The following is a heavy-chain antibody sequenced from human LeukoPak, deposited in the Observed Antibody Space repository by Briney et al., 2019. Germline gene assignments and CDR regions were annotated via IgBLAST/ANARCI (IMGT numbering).Heavy chain of an antibody. Sequence: PSETLSLTCNISGGSISSSSNYWGWIRQPPGKGLEWIGSIFYSGSSYYNPSLKSRVTISVDTSKNQFSLKLSSVTAADTAVYYCARHRGYGSGSYYSFDYWGQGTLVTVSS. D-gene: IGHD3-10*01. V-gene: IGHV4-39*01. CDR3: ARHRGYGSGSYYSFDY. J-gene: IGHJ4*02. CDR1: GGSISSSSNY. CDR2: IFYSGSS.